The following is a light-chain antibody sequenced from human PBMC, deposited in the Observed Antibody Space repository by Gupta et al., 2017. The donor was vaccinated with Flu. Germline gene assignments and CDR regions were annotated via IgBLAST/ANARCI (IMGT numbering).Light chain of an antibody. V-gene: IGKV3-20*01. CDR1: QSVSSSY. CDR2: GAS. Sequence: EIVLTQSPGTLSLSPGERATLSCRASQSVSSSYLAWYQQKPGQAPRLLIYGASSRATGIPDRFSGSGSGTDFTLTISRLEPEDFAVYYCQQYGSSPPAFTFGPGTKVEIK. J-gene: IGKJ3*01. CDR3: QQYGSSPPAFT.